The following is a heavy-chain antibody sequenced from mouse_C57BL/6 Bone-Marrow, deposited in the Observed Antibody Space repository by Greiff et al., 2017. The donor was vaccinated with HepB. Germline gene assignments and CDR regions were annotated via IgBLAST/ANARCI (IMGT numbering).Heavy chain of an antibody. D-gene: IGHD2-2*01. CDR2: IDPSDSYT. Sequence: QVQLQQPGAELVMPGASVKLSCKASGYTFTSYWMHWVKQRPGQGLEWIGEIDPSDSYTNYNQKFKGKSTLTVDKSSSTAYMQLSSLTSEDSAVYYCARGLWPRRWAMDYWGQGTSVTVSS. CDR3: ARGLWPRRWAMDY. V-gene: IGHV1-69*01. CDR1: GYTFTSYW. J-gene: IGHJ4*01.